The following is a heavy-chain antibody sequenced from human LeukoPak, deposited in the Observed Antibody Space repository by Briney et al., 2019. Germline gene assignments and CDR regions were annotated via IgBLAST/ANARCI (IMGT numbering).Heavy chain of an antibody. CDR1: GGTFSSYA. CDR2: IIPIFGTA. V-gene: IGHV1-69*06. J-gene: IGHJ5*02. Sequence: ASVKVSCKASGGTFSSYAISWVRQAPGQGLEWMGGIIPIFGTANYAQKFQGRVTITADKSTSRAYMELSSLRSEDTAVYYCAGGYCSSTSCLGWFDPWGQGTLVTVSS. CDR3: AGGYCSSTSCLGWFDP. D-gene: IGHD2-2*01.